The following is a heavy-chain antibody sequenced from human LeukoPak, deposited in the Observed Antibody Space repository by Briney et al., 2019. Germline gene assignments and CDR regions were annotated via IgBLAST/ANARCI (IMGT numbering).Heavy chain of an antibody. CDR1: GFTFSSYSM. V-gene: IGHV4-4*02. J-gene: IGHJ4*02. CDR2: IYHSGST. Sequence: PGGSLRLSCAASGFTFSSYSMNWVRQPPGKGLEWIGEIYHSGSTSYNPSLKSRVTISVDKSKNQFSLKLSSVTAADTAVYYCVRASYYYDSSGFDLWGQGTQVTVSS. CDR3: VRASYYYDSSGFDL. D-gene: IGHD3-22*01.